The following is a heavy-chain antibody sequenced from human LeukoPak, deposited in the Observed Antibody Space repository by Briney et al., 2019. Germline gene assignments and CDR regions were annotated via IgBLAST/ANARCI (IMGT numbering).Heavy chain of an antibody. CDR3: AREYWNERSESLFDP. Sequence: GGSLRLSRAASGFTFSSYAMHWVRQAPGKGLEWVAVISYDGSNKYYADSVKGRFTISRDNSKNTLYLQMNSLRAEDTAVYYCAREYWNERSESLFDPWGQGTLVTVSS. D-gene: IGHD1-1*01. J-gene: IGHJ5*02. V-gene: IGHV3-30-3*01. CDR2: ISYDGSNK. CDR1: GFTFSSYA.